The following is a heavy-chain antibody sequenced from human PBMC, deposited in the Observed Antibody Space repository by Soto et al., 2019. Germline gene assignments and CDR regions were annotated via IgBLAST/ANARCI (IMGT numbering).Heavy chain of an antibody. J-gene: IGHJ5*02. CDR3: ASPYSSSWSTSVNWFDP. Sequence: SETLSLTCAVYGGSFSGYYWSWIRQPPGKGLEWIGEINHSGSTNYNPSLKSRVTISVDTSKNQFSLKLSSVTAADTAVYYCASPYSSSWSTSVNWFDPWGQGTLVTVSS. V-gene: IGHV4-34*01. CDR1: GGSFSGYY. CDR2: INHSGST. D-gene: IGHD6-13*01.